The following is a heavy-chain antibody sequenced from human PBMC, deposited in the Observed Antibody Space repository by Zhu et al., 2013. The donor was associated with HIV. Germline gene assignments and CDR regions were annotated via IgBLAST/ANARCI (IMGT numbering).Heavy chain of an antibody. CDR2: INHSGST. Sequence: QVQLQQWGAGLLKPSETLSLTCAVYGGSFSGYYWSWIRQPPGKGLEWIGEINHSGSTNYNPSLKSRVTISVDTSKNQFSLKLSSVTAADTAVYYCARAGPSLSGYCSSTSCYGFDYWGQGTLVTVSS. V-gene: IGHV4-34*01. CDR3: ARAGPSLSGYCSSTSCYGFDY. J-gene: IGHJ4*02. D-gene: IGHD2-2*01. CDR1: GGSFSGYY.